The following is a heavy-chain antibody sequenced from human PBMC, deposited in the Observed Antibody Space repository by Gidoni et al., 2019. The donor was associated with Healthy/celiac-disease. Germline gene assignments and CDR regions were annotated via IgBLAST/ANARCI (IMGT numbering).Heavy chain of an antibody. CDR2: IYHSGST. J-gene: IGHJ6*02. Sequence: QVQLQESGPGLVKPSGTLSLTCAVSGGSIRSSNWWSWVRQPPGKGLEWIGEIYHSGSTNYNPSLKSRVTISVDKSKNQFSLKLSSVTAADTAVYYCATSRRGTYYYGSGSYPPPGMDVWGQGTTVTVSS. V-gene: IGHV4-4*02. CDR3: ATSRRGTYYYGSGSYPPPGMDV. D-gene: IGHD3-10*01. CDR1: GGSIRSSNW.